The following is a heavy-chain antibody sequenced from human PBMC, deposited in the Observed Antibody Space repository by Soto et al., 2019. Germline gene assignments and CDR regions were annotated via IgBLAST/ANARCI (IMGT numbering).Heavy chain of an antibody. CDR1: GFTFSSYA. J-gene: IGHJ2*01. D-gene: IGHD5-18*01. Sequence: QVQLVESGGGVVQPGRSLRLSCAASGFTFSSYAMHWVRQAPGKGLEWVAVISYDGSNKYYADSVKGRFTISRENSTNTLYLQMNSLRAEDTAVYYCARDPLWGTAMVLWYFDLWGRGTLVTVSS. V-gene: IGHV3-30-3*01. CDR3: ARDPLWGTAMVLWYFDL. CDR2: ISYDGSNK.